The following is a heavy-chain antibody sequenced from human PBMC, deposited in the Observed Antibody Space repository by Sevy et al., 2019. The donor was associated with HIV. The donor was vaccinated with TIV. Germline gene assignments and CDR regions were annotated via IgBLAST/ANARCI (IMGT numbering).Heavy chain of an antibody. V-gene: IGHV3-21*01. J-gene: IGHJ6*02. CDR1: GFTIRTYN. D-gene: IGHD2-15*01. Sequence: GGSLRLSCAASGFTIRTYNMNWVRQAPGNGLEWVSSISSSSTYIYYADSVKGRFTISRDNAKNSLYLQMSSLRAEDTAVYYCARDLVIPATTDYFYYGMDAWGQGSTVTVSS. CDR3: ARDLVIPATTDYFYYGMDA. CDR2: ISSSSTYI.